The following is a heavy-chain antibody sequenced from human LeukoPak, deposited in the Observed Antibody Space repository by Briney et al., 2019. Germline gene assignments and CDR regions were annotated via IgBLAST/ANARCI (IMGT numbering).Heavy chain of an antibody. D-gene: IGHD3-10*01. CDR2: INPNSGGT. V-gene: IGHV1-2*02. Sequence: ASVKVSCKASGYTFTGYYMHWVGQAPGQGLEWMGWINPNSGGTNYAQKFQGRVTMTRDTSISTAYMELSRLRSDDTAVYYCARASFEGFFDYWGQETLVTVSS. J-gene: IGHJ4*02. CDR3: ARASFEGFFDY. CDR1: GYTFTGYY.